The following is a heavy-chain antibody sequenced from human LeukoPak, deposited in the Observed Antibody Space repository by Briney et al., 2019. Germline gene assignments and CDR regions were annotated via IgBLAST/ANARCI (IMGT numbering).Heavy chain of an antibody. Sequence: ASVKVSCKTSGYSENFYGITWVRQVAGQGLEWMGWINPNTGGTNYAQKFQGRVTMTRDTSINTAYMELSSLRSDDTAVYYCARERGDILTGFHAFDIWGQGTMVTVSS. CDR1: GYSENFYG. D-gene: IGHD3-9*01. J-gene: IGHJ3*02. V-gene: IGHV1-2*02. CDR3: ARERGDILTGFHAFDI. CDR2: INPNTGGT.